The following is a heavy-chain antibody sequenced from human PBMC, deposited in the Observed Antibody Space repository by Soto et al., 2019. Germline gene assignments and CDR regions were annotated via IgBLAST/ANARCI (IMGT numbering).Heavy chain of an antibody. CDR2: INHSGST. CDR3: ARDPYVWGSYRPGHFDY. D-gene: IGHD3-16*02. CDR1: GGTCIGYY. V-gene: IGHV4-34*01. Sequence: PLEILSVRCAVLGGTCIGYYWSWIRQPPGKGLEWIGEINHSGSTNYNPSLKSRVTISVDTSKNQFSLKLSSVTAADTAVYYCARDPYVWGSYRPGHFDYWGQGTLVTVSS. J-gene: IGHJ4*02.